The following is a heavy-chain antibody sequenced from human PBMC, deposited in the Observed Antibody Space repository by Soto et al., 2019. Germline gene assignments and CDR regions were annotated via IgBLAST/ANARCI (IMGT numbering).Heavy chain of an antibody. J-gene: IGHJ4*02. Sequence: SETLSLTCAVSGVSISDGGYYWGWIRQHPVKGLEWLGYIYYSGSTYYNPSLESRLTISVDTSKNHFSLRATSVTAADTAVYYCARALPDDIVVGTGYFDYWGRGTLVTVSS. V-gene: IGHV4-31*11. CDR1: GVSISDGGYY. D-gene: IGHD2-21*01. CDR2: IYYSGST. CDR3: ARALPDDIVVGTGYFDY.